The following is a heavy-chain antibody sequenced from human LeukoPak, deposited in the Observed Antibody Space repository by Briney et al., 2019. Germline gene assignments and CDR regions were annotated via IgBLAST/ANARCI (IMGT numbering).Heavy chain of an antibody. J-gene: IGHJ4*02. V-gene: IGHV3-30*02. CDR3: AKFGRYGSGSFYDGDVDY. CDR1: GFTFSNYG. Sequence: TGGSLRLSCAASGFTFSNYGMHWVRQAPGKGLEWVAFIRYDGSNKYYADSVKGRFTISRDNSKNTLYLQMNSLRAEDTAVYCCAKFGRYGSGSFYDGDVDYWGQGTLVTVSS. D-gene: IGHD3-10*01. CDR2: IRYDGSNK.